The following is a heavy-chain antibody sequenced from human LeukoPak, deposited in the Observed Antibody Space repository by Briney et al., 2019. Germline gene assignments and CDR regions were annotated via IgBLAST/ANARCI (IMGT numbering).Heavy chain of an antibody. CDR1: GFKLIGYS. J-gene: IGHJ4*02. CDR3: ARGGGGYDITAEPIDY. Sequence: PGGSLRLSCAASGFKLIGYSMNWVRQAPGKGLEWVSYINSSSGTIIYADSVKGRFTISRDNAKNSLYLQMNSLRAEDTAVYYCARGGGGYDITAEPIDYWGRGTLVTVSS. V-gene: IGHV3-48*04. D-gene: IGHD5-12*01. CDR2: INSSSGTI.